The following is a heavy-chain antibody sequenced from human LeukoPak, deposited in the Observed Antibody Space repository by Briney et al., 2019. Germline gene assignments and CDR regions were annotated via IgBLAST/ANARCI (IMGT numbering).Heavy chain of an antibody. CDR2: INVGNGNT. Sequence: ASVKVSCKASGYTFTNYAMRWVRQAPGQRLEWMGLINVGNGNTKYSQKFQGRVTITRDTSASTAYMELSSLRSEDTAVYYCVRVASPSSSWYVFDYWGQGTLVTVSS. CDR3: VRVASPSSSWYVFDY. CDR1: GYTFTNYA. V-gene: IGHV1-3*01. D-gene: IGHD6-13*01. J-gene: IGHJ4*02.